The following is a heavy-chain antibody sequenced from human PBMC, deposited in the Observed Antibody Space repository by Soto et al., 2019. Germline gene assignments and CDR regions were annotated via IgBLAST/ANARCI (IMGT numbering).Heavy chain of an antibody. J-gene: IGHJ5*02. V-gene: IGHV4-59*08. Sequence: SETLSLTCTVSGGSISSYYWSWIRQPPGKGLEWIGYIYYSGSTNYNPSLKSRVTISVDTSKNQFSLKLSSVTAADTAVYYCARASTVTTRGSRNNWFDPWGQGTLVIVSS. CDR2: IYYSGST. CDR3: ARASTVTTRGSRNNWFDP. D-gene: IGHD4-17*01. CDR1: GGSISSYY.